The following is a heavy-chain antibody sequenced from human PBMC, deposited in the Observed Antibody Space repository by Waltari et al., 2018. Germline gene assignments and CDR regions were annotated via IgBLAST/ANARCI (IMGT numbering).Heavy chain of an antibody. Sequence: QVQLQASGPGLVKPSETLSLTCTVSGGSISSYYWRWTRQPPGKGLEWSGYSYYRGSTNHHPSRKSRVTTSVDTSKNQFSVKLSSVTAADTAVYYCARAAAVDVYFDYWGQGTLVTVSS. CDR2: SYYRGST. D-gene: IGHD6-13*01. V-gene: IGHV4-59*01. J-gene: IGHJ4*02. CDR3: ARAAAVDVYFDY. CDR1: GGSISSYY.